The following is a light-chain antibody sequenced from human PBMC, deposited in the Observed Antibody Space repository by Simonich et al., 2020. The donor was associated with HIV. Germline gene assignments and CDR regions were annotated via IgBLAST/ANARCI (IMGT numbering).Light chain of an antibody. Sequence: QSALTQPASVSGSPGQSITISCAGTSSDVGAYKYVSWYQQPPGKAPKLMIYDVNNRPSGVSNRFSGSKSGNTASLTISGLQAEDEADYYCSSYTTSSTWVFGGGTKLTVL. CDR1: SSDVGAYKY. J-gene: IGLJ3*02. CDR3: SSYTTSSTWV. V-gene: IGLV2-14*03. CDR2: DVN.